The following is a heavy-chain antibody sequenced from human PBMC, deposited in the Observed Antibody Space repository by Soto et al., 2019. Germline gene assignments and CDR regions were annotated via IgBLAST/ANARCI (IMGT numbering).Heavy chain of an antibody. CDR1: GFTFSNYA. Sequence: PGGSLRLSCAASGFTFSNYAMNWVRQAPGKGLEWVSSISGSGGNTYYPDSVKGRFTISRDNSKNTLYLQMNSLRAEDTAVYYCASRMAYCTSTTCYHYWGQGTLVTVSS. J-gene: IGHJ4*02. CDR3: ASRMAYCTSTTCYHY. V-gene: IGHV3-23*01. CDR2: ISGSGGNT. D-gene: IGHD2-2*01.